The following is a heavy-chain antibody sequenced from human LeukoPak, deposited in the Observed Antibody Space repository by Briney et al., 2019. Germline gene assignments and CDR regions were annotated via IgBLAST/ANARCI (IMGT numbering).Heavy chain of an antibody. Sequence: ASVKVSCKASGYTFTSYGISWVRQAPGQGLEWMGWISAYNGNTNYAQKLQGRVTMTTDTSTSTAYMELRSLRSDDTAVCYCARSSYYYGSGSYSHYYYYYYMDVWGKGTTVTVSS. D-gene: IGHD3-10*01. CDR3: ARSSYYYGSGSYSHYYYYYYMDV. CDR1: GYTFTSYG. J-gene: IGHJ6*03. CDR2: ISAYNGNT. V-gene: IGHV1-18*01.